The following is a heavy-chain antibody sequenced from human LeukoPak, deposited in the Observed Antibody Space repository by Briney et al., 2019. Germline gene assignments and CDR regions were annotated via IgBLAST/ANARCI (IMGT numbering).Heavy chain of an antibody. V-gene: IGHV1-46*01. D-gene: IGHD3-22*01. CDR2: INPSGGST. CDR3: ARGTYGSSAYYGTLNY. J-gene: IGHJ4*02. Sequence: GASVKVSCKASGYTFTGYYMHWVRQAPGQGLEWMGIINPSGGSTSYAQKFQGRVTMTRDTSTSTVYMELSSLRSEDTAVYYCARGTYGSSAYYGTLNYWGQGTLVTVSS. CDR1: GYTFTGYY.